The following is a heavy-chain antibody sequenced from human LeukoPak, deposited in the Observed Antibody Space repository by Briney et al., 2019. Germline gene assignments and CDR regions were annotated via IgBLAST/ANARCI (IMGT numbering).Heavy chain of an antibody. CDR3: AKRGRWLQPIDY. D-gene: IGHD5-24*01. CDR2: ISGSGGST. Sequence: GRSLRLSCVASGFTFSDHYMDWVRQAPGKGLEWVSAISGSGGSTYYADSVKGRFTISRDNSKNTLYLQMNSLRAEDTAVYYCAKRGRWLQPIDYWGQGTLVTVSS. J-gene: IGHJ4*02. CDR1: GFTFSDHY. V-gene: IGHV3-23*01.